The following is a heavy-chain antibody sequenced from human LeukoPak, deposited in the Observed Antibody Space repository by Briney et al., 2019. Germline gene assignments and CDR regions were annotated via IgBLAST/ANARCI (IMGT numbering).Heavy chain of an antibody. J-gene: IGHJ2*01. CDR3: AKSGQGGVPAAMVKWYFDL. CDR2: ISGSGGST. CDR1: GFTFSSYA. D-gene: IGHD2-2*01. V-gene: IGHV3-23*01. Sequence: GGSLRLSCAASGFTFSSYAMSWVRQAPGKGLEWVSAISGSGGSTYYADSVKGRFTISRDNSKNTLYLQMNSLRAEDTAVYYCAKSGQGGVPAAMVKWYFDLWGRGTLVTVSS.